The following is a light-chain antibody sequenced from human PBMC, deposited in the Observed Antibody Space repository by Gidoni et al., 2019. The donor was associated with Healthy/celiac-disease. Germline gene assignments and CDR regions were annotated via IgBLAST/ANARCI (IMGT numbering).Light chain of an antibody. CDR1: QSVSSN. CDR3: QQYNNWIT. Sequence: EIVMPQSPATLSVSPGERATPSCRASQSVSSNLAWYQQKPGQAPRLLIYGASTRATGIPARFSGSGSGTEFTLTISSLQSEDFAVYYCQQYNNWITFXXXTRLEIK. J-gene: IGKJ5*01. V-gene: IGKV3D-15*01. CDR2: GAS.